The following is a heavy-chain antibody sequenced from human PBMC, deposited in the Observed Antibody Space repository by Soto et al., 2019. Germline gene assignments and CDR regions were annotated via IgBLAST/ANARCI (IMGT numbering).Heavy chain of an antibody. CDR1: GFTFSNYA. J-gene: IGHJ4*02. Sequence: QVQLLESGEGVVQPGRSLRLSCAASGFTFSNYAMHWVRQAPGKGLEWVAVISYGGRHKYFADSVKGRFTISRNNSNNTQYLQMDSLRPEDTAVYYCARDQGVTFKGSIVPAADFWGQGTLVTVSS. V-gene: IGHV3-30*04. D-gene: IGHD3-16*02. CDR2: ISYGGRHK. CDR3: ARDQGVTFKGSIVPAADF.